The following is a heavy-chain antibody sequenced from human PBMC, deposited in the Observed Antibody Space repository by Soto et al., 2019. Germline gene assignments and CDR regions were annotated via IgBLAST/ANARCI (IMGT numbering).Heavy chain of an antibody. V-gene: IGHV4-39*01. CDR1: GGSIRSSPYY. Sequence: QLQLQESGPGLVKPSETLSRTCNVSGGSIRSSPYYWGWIRQPPGKGLEWIGSIFYSGNTYYNPSLKSRVTMSVDTSKNQFSLKLKSVTAADTAVYYCASQGIAVAVRPYYYYYMDVWGKGTTVTVSS. CDR2: IFYSGNT. CDR3: ASQGIAVAVRPYYYYYMDV. D-gene: IGHD6-19*01. J-gene: IGHJ6*03.